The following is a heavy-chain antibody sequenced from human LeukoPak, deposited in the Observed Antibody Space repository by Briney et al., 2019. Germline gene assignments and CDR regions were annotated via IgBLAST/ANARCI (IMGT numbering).Heavy chain of an antibody. CDR1: GGSFSGYY. J-gene: IGHJ3*02. V-gene: IGHV4-59*01. CDR2: IYYSGST. CDR3: ARDTPYYDILTGYQRGNAFDI. D-gene: IGHD3-9*01. Sequence: PSETLSLTCAVYGGSFSGYYWSWIRQPPGKGLEWIGYIYYSGSTNYNPSLKSRVTISVDTSKNQFSLKLSSVTAADTAVYYCARDTPYYDILTGYQRGNAFDIWGQGTMVTVSS.